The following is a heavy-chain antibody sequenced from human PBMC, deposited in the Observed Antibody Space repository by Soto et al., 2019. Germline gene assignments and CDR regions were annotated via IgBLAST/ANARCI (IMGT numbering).Heavy chain of an antibody. Sequence: GGSLRLSCAASGFMFSNHGMHWVRQAPGKGLEWVSSISGGGGGTYYADSVKGRLTISRDNSKNTLYLQMNSLRAEDTALYYCAKGSHYDILTAYHAFDYWGPGTLVTVSS. CDR2: ISGGGGGT. CDR3: AKGSHYDILTAYHAFDY. V-gene: IGHV3-23*01. D-gene: IGHD3-9*01. J-gene: IGHJ4*02. CDR1: GFMFSNHG.